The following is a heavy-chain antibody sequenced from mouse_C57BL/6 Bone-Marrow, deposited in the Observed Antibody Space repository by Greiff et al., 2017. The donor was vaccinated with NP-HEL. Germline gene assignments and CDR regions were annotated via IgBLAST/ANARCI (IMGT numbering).Heavy chain of an antibody. CDR2: IYPRSGNT. Sequence: QVQLQQSGAELARPGASVKLSCKASGYTFTSYGISWVKQRTGQGLEWIGEIYPRSGNTYYNEKFKGKATLTADKSSSTAYMELRSLTSEDSAVYCCARPLHYYGSSRYFDVWGTGTTVTVSS. J-gene: IGHJ1*03. V-gene: IGHV1-81*01. D-gene: IGHD1-1*01. CDR1: GYTFTSYG. CDR3: ARPLHYYGSSRYFDV.